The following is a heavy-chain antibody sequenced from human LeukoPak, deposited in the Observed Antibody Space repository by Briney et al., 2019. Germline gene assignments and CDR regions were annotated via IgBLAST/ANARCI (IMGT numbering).Heavy chain of an antibody. CDR1: GFTFSSYA. V-gene: IGHV3-23*03. Sequence: PGGSLRLSCAASGFTFSSYAMSWVRQAPGKGLEWVSVIYSGGSTYYADSVKGRFTISRDNSKNTLYLQMNNLRAEDTAVYYCSGGGSGWYSNYSGLGTLVTVSS. D-gene: IGHD6-19*01. CDR2: IYSGGST. J-gene: IGHJ4*02. CDR3: SGGGSGWYSNY.